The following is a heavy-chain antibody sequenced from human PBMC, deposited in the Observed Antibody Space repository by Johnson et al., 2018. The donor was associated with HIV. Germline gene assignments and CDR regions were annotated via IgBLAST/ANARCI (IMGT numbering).Heavy chain of an antibody. CDR2: ISGGST. V-gene: IGHV3-23*04. CDR1: GFTFSNYA. J-gene: IGHJ3*02. CDR3: TTDPPGWYGAFDI. D-gene: IGHD6-19*01. Sequence: VQLVESGGGLVQPGRSLRLSCAASGFTFSNYAMSWVRQTPGKRLEWVSLISGGSTYYADSVKGRFTISRDNAKNSLYLQMNSLRAEDTAVYYCTTDPPGWYGAFDIWGQGTMVTVSS.